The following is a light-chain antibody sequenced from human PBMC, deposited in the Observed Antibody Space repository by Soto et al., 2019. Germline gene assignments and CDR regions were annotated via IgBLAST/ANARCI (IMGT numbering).Light chain of an antibody. Sequence: EIVLTQSPGTLSLSPGERATLSCRASQSVRSSYLAWYQQKPGQAPRLLIYGASTRATGIPARFSGSGSGTDFTLTISRLEPEDFAVYYCQQYGSSVFTFGPGTTVDIK. CDR3: QQYGSSVFT. J-gene: IGKJ3*01. CDR2: GAS. CDR1: QSVRSSY. V-gene: IGKV3-20*01.